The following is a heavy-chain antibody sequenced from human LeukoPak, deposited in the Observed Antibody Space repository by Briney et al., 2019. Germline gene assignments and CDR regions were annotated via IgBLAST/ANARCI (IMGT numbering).Heavy chain of an antibody. D-gene: IGHD1-26*01. Sequence: PSETLSLTCAVSGYSISSGYYWGWIRPPPGKGLEWIGSIYHSGSTYYNPSLKSRVTISVDTSKNQFSLKLSSVTAADTAVYYCARFWVGATYFDYWGQGTLVTVSS. CDR1: GYSISSGYY. CDR2: IYHSGST. CDR3: ARFWVGATYFDY. J-gene: IGHJ4*02. V-gene: IGHV4-38-2*01.